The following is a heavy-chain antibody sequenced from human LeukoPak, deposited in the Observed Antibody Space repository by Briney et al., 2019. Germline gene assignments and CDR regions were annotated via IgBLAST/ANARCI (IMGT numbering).Heavy chain of an antibody. CDR1: GGSISSGSYY. Sequence: SQTLSLTCTVSGGSISSGSYYWSWIRQPAGKGLEWIGRIYTSGSTNYNPSLKSRVTISVDTSKNQFSLKLSSVTAADTAVYYCARGWGFYSNYDATNWFDPWGQGTLVTASS. CDR3: ARGWGFYSNYDATNWFDP. CDR2: IYTSGST. V-gene: IGHV4-61*02. D-gene: IGHD4-11*01. J-gene: IGHJ5*02.